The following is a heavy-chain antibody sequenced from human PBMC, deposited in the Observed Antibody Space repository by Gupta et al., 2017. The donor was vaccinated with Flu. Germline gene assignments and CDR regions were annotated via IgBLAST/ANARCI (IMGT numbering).Heavy chain of an antibody. CDR3: AKIVVIRTNVYDF. J-gene: IGHJ3*01. CDR1: GDTFGSYW. Sequence: EVQLVQSGAEVKKPGESLRISCEVSGDTFGSYWITWVRQMPGKGLEWMGRIYPSDSDTYDNPSFEGHGTMSVDESVRTVYLQWRSLKASDTAMYFCAKIVVIRTNVYDFWGQGTMVSVS. D-gene: IGHD3-22*01. V-gene: IGHV5-10-1*01. CDR2: IYPSDSDT.